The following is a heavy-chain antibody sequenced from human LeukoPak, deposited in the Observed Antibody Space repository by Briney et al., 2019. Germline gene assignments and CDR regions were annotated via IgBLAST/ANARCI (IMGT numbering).Heavy chain of an antibody. CDR3: ARGIYCSSTSCVPNHYYYYMDV. V-gene: IGHV4-4*07. J-gene: IGHJ6*03. Sequence: PSETLSLTCTVSGGSISSYYWSWILQPAGKGLEWIGRIYTSGSTNYNPSLKSRVTMSVDTSKNQFSLKLSSVTAADTAVYYCARGIYCSSTSCVPNHYYYYMDVWGKGTTVTVSS. D-gene: IGHD2-2*01. CDR2: IYTSGST. CDR1: GGSISSYY.